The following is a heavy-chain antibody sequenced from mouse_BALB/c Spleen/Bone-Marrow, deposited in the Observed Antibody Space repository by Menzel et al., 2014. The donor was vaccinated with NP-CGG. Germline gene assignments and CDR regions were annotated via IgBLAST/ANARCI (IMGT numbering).Heavy chain of an antibody. CDR2: ICPGDGST. D-gene: IGHD2-4*01. Sequence: QVQLKESGPELVKPGASVKMSCKASGYTFTSYYIHWVKQRPGQGLEWIGWICPGDGSTKYNEKFKGKTTLTADKSSSTAYMLLSSLTSEDSAIYFCAIYYDYSWYFDVWGAGTTVTVSS. CDR1: GYTFTSYY. V-gene: IGHV1S56*01. CDR3: AIYYDYSWYFDV. J-gene: IGHJ1*01.